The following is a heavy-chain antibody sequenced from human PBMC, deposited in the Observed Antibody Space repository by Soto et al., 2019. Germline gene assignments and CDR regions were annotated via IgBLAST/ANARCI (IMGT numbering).Heavy chain of an antibody. Sequence: PSETLSLTCTGSGGSISSYYWSWIRQPPGKGLEWIGYIYYSGSTTYNPSLKSRVTISVDTSKNQFSLKLSSVTDADTDVYYCAGDLRWFGESTRAFDIWGQGTMVTVSS. D-gene: IGHD3-10*01. J-gene: IGHJ3*02. CDR1: GGSISSYY. V-gene: IGHV4-59*01. CDR2: IYYSGST. CDR3: AGDLRWFGESTRAFDI.